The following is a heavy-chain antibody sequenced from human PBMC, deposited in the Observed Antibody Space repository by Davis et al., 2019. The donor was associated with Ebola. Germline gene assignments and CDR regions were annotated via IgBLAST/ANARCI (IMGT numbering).Heavy chain of an antibody. J-gene: IGHJ4*02. Sequence: GESLKISCAASDTFTNYAMTWVRQAPGKGLEWVSSIGGGGATYYADSVKGRFTVSRDSSKNTLFLQMNSLRAEDTAVYYCAKVGTYYIDSSGYYHGQYFDNWGQGTLVTVSP. CDR1: DTFTNYA. V-gene: IGHV3-23*01. CDR3: AKVGTYYIDSSGYYHGQYFDN. CDR2: IGGGGAT. D-gene: IGHD3-22*01.